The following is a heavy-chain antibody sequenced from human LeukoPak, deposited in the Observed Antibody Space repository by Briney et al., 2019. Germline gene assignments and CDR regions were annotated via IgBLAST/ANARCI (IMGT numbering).Heavy chain of an antibody. J-gene: IGHJ5*02. CDR1: GYTFTGYY. CDR2: INPNSGGT. Sequence: ASVTVSCTASGYTFTGYYMHWVRQAPGQGLEWMGWINPNSGGTNYAQKFQGRVTMTRDTSISTAYMELSRLRSDDTAVYYCARDLLRLGDPNWFDPWGQGTLVTVSS. CDR3: ARDLLRLGDPNWFDP. D-gene: IGHD3-16*01. V-gene: IGHV1-2*02.